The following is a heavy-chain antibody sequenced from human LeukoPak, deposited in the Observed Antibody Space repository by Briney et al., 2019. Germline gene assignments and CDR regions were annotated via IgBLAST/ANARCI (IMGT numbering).Heavy chain of an antibody. V-gene: IGHV3-21*01. D-gene: IGHD4-17*01. J-gene: IGHJ3*02. CDR2: ISSSSSYI. CDR3: ARGGTVTTRGAFDI. CDR1: GFTFSSYG. Sequence: PGGSLRLSCAASGFTFSSYGMHWVRQAPGKGLEWVSSISSSSSYIYYADSVKGRFTISRDNAKNSLYLQMNSLRAEDTAVYYCARGGTVTTRGAFDIWGQGTMVTVSS.